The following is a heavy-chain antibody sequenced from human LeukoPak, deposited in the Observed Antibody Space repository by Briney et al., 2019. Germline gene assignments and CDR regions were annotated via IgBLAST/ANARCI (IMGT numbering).Heavy chain of an antibody. J-gene: IGHJ6*03. CDR2: IIPIFGTA. CDR3: ARARCSSTSCYRGVNYYYYYYMDV. V-gene: IGHV1-69*05. Sequence: GASVKVSGKASGGTFSSYAISWVRQAPGQGLEWMGGIIPIFGTANYAQKFQGRVTITTDESTSTAYMELSSLRSEDTAVYYCARARCSSTSCYRGVNYYYYYYMDVWGKGTTVTVSS. D-gene: IGHD2-2*01. CDR1: GGTFSSYA.